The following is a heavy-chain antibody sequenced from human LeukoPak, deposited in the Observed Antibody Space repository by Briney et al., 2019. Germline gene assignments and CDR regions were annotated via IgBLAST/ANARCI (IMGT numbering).Heavy chain of an antibody. CDR2: IIPIFGTA. D-gene: IGHD1-26*01. J-gene: IGHJ4*02. CDR3: ARMPYSGSYWDFDY. Sequence: SVKVSCKASGYTFTSYGISWVRQAPGQGLEWMGGIIPIFGTANYAQKFQGRVTITADESTSTAYMELSSLRSEDTAVYYCARMPYSGSYWDFDYWGQGTLVTVSS. V-gene: IGHV1-69*13. CDR1: GYTFTSYG.